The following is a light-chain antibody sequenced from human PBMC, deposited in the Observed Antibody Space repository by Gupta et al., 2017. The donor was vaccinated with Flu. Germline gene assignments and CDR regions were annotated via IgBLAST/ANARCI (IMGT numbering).Light chain of an antibody. CDR1: QSVSSSY. Sequence: PGTLSLSPGERATLSCRASQSVSSSYLAWYQQKPDQAPRLLIYGASSRATGIPDRFSGSGSGTDFTLTISRLEPEDFAVYYCQQYGSSPTFGGGTKVEIK. V-gene: IGKV3-20*01. J-gene: IGKJ4*01. CDR2: GAS. CDR3: QQYGSSPT.